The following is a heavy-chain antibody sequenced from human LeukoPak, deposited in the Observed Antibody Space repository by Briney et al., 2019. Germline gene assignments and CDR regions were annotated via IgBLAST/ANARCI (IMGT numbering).Heavy chain of an antibody. J-gene: IGHJ4*02. CDR1: GYTFTSYG. Sequence: ASVKVSCKASGYTFTSYGISWVRQAPGQGLEWMGWISAYNGNTNYTKKFQGRVTFTRNPSISTAYMEMSSLRSQDTAVYYCARGASRSFDYWGQGTPVTVSS. CDR2: ISAYNGNT. V-gene: IGHV1-18*01. CDR3: ARGASRSFDY.